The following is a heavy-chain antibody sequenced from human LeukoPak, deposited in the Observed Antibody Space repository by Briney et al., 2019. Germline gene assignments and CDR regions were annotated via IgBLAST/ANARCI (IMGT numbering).Heavy chain of an antibody. CDR2: INPTSSSI. Sequence: GGSLRLSCAASGLTFSDYSMNWARQAPGKGLEWVSSINPTSSSIYYADAVKGRFTISRPNARSSLFLQMHSMTAEETAVYYCVRLRRHSDKSDYYYLYDYWGQGILVTVSS. J-gene: IGHJ4*02. CDR1: GLTFSDYS. D-gene: IGHD3-22*01. V-gene: IGHV3-21*06. CDR3: VRLRRHSDKSDYYYLYDY.